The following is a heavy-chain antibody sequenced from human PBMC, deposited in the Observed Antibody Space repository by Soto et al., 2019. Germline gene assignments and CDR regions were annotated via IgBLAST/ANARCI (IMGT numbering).Heavy chain of an antibody. CDR2: ILHSGSS. D-gene: IGHD6-19*01. Sequence: SATLSLTCSVSGDSVSSDRYFWTWIRQPPGGGLEWIAYILHSGSSMYNPSLKSRVTISLGTSKTQFSLRLTSVTAADTAVYYCARGMYKSGWNLDLWGQGIVVTVSS. CDR1: GDSVSSDRYF. V-gene: IGHV4-61*01. J-gene: IGHJ5*02. CDR3: ARGMYKSGWNLDL.